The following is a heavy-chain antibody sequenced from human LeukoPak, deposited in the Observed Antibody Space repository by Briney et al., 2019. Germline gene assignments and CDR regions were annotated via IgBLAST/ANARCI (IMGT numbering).Heavy chain of an antibody. Sequence: GGSLRLSCAASGFTFSTYWMHWVRQAPGKGLMWVARINGDGGDTNYADSVKGRFTISRDNARNTVYLQVNCLRAEDTAVYYCARGWVPSDITLKWGQGTMVTVSS. CDR2: INGDGGDT. V-gene: IGHV3-74*01. J-gene: IGHJ3*01. CDR1: GFTFSTYW. CDR3: ARGWVPSDITLK. D-gene: IGHD3-22*01.